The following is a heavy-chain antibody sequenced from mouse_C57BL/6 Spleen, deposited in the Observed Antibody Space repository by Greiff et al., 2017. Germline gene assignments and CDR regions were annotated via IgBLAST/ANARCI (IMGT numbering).Heavy chain of an antibody. J-gene: IGHJ3*01. CDR2: INPNNGGT. CDR1: GYTFTDYY. CDR3: ARLGGSSSFAY. V-gene: IGHV1-26*01. D-gene: IGHD1-1*01. Sequence: VQLQQSGPELVKPGASVKISCKASGYTFTDYYVNWVKQSHGKSLEWIGDINPNNGGTSYNQKFKGKATLTVDKSSSTAYMELRSLTSEDSAVYYCARLGGSSSFAYWGQGTLVTVSA.